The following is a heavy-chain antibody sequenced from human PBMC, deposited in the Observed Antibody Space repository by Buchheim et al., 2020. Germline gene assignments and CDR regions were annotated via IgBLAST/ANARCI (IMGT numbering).Heavy chain of an antibody. CDR2: INADTGST. CDR1: GYVFTTYT. V-gene: IGHV1-3*05. J-gene: IGHJ4*02. CDR3: ARGWNYVYFDY. D-gene: IGHD1-7*01. Sequence: QVQLVQSGAEEKRAGASVKVSCQASGYVFTTYTIHWVRQAPGQRPEWMGWINADTGSTKFSQRFQGRVTITRDTSASTVYMDLASLTSEDTAVYYCARGWNYVYFDYWGQGTL.